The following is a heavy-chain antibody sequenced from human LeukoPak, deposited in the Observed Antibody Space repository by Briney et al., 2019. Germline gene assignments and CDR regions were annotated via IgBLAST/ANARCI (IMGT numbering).Heavy chain of an antibody. CDR3: AKLAKYFYGSETYYFFEH. D-gene: IGHD3-10*01. J-gene: IGHJ4*02. CDR2: ISYDGSDK. V-gene: IGHV3-30*18. Sequence: GGSLRLSCAASGFTFSSYGMHWVRQAPGKGLEWVAVISYDGSDKYYADSVKGRFTISRDNSKNTLYLQMNSLRAEDTAVYYCAKLAKYFYGSETYYFFEHWGQGTPVTASS. CDR1: GFTFSSYG.